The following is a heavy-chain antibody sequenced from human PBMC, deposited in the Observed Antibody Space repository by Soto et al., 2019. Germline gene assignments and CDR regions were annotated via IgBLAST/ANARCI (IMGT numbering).Heavy chain of an antibody. CDR3: ATVEYHNDDYVILTGSNDY. Sequence: ASVKVSCKVSGYTLTELSMHWVRQAPGKGLEWMGGFDPEDGETIYAQKFQGRVTMTEDTSTDTAYMELSSLRSEATAVYYCATVEYHNDDYVILTGSNDYWGQGTLVTVSS. J-gene: IGHJ4*02. CDR2: FDPEDGET. V-gene: IGHV1-24*01. CDR1: GYTLTELS. D-gene: IGHD3-9*01.